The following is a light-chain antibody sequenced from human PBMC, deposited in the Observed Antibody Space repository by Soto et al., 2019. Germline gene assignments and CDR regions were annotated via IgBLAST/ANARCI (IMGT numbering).Light chain of an antibody. Sequence: QSALTQPASVSGSPGQSITISCTGTRSDVGGYNYVSWYQQYPGKAPKLMIYEVSNRPSGVSNRLSGSKSGNTASLTISGLQAEDEGDYYCTSYTSSSTYVFGTGTKLTVL. J-gene: IGLJ1*01. CDR1: RSDVGGYNY. CDR2: EVS. V-gene: IGLV2-14*01. CDR3: TSYTSSSTYV.